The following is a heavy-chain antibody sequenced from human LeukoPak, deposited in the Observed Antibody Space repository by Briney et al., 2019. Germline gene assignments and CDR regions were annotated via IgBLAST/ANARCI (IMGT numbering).Heavy chain of an antibody. J-gene: IGHJ4*02. D-gene: IGHD6-6*01. V-gene: IGHV3-23*01. Sequence: GGSLRLSCEASGFTFSNYPMSWVRQAPGRGLERVSVISESGDVTHYADAMKGRFTISRDNAKNTLNLQMNSLRAEDTAIYYCARDSSHYLGSSDYWGQGTLVTVSS. CDR1: GFTFSNYP. CDR2: ISESGDVT. CDR3: ARDSSHYLGSSDY.